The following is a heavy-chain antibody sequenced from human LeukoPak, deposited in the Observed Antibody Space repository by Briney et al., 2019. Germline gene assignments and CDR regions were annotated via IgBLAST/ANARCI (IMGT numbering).Heavy chain of an antibody. V-gene: IGHV4-31*03. J-gene: IGHJ4*02. CDR2: IYYSGST. CDR1: GGSISSGGYY. D-gene: IGHD3-9*01. CDR3: ASSRYDILTGTRPYYFDY. Sequence: SETLSLTCTVSGGSISSGGYYWSWIRQHPGKGLEWIGYIYYSGSTYYNPSLKSRVTISVDTSKNQFSLKLSSVTAADTAVYYCASSRYDILTGTRPYYFDYWGQGTLVTVSS.